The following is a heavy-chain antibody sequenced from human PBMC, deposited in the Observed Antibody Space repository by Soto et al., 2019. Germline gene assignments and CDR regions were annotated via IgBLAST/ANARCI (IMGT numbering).Heavy chain of an antibody. D-gene: IGHD6-13*01. CDR3: ARSPRSSPYFDY. J-gene: IGHJ4*02. CDR2: IYPGDHET. Sequence: GESLKISCQSSGYTFSNFWIGWGRQLPGKGLEWMGIIYPGDHETRYSPSFHGKVTISADRSINTAYLQWNSLEASDTAFYFCARSPRSSPYFDYWGQGALVTVSS. CDR1: GYTFSNFW. V-gene: IGHV5-51*01.